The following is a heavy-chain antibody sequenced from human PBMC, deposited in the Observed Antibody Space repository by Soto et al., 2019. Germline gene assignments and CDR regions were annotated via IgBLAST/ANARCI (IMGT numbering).Heavy chain of an antibody. Sequence: QVQLQESGPGLVKPSQTLSLTCTVSGGSISSGDYYWNWIRQPPGKGLEWIGYIYYSGSTYYNPSLKSRVNIAVGTSKNQFSPKLRSVTAADTAVYYCARDSYDSSGSSGYSFDYWGQGNLVTVSS. V-gene: IGHV4-30-4*01. D-gene: IGHD3-22*01. J-gene: IGHJ4*02. CDR3: ARDSYDSSGSSGYSFDY. CDR2: IYYSGST. CDR1: GGSISSGDYY.